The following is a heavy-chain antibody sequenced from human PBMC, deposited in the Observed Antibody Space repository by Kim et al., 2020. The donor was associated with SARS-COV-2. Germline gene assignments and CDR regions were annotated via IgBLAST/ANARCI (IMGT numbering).Heavy chain of an antibody. V-gene: IGHV4-39*01. CDR2: LYFSGRT. D-gene: IGHD4-17*01. CDR1: GGSISSTSYY. CDR3: ARVWYRDGYSTHVDY. J-gene: IGHJ4*01. Sequence: SETLSLTCTVSGGSISSTSYYWGWIRQPPGKGLEWIATLYFSGRTFYNPSLKSRVTISVDTSKDQFSLNLRSVTTADTAVYYCARVWYRDGYSTHVDYWG.